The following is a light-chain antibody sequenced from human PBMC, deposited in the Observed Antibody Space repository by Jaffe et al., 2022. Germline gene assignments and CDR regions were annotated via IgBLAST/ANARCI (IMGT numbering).Light chain of an antibody. CDR1: QSISTY. CDR3: QQSKRVPYA. V-gene: IGKV1-39*01. Sequence: DIQVTQSPSSLSASVGDRVTITCRASQSISTYLNWFQQKPGKAPKLLIYAASDLQSGVPSRFSGSGSGTYFTLTINNLQPEDFATYSCQQSKRVPYAFGQGTKVEIK. CDR2: AAS. J-gene: IGKJ2*01.